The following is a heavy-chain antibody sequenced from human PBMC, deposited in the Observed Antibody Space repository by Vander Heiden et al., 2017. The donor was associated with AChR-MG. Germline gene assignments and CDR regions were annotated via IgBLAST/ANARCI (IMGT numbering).Heavy chain of an antibody. CDR3: AKDVIDINLFDY. Sequence: EVQLFESGGGLVQPGGSLRLPCASSGFPFSSDAMSWVRQAPGKGLEWVSAISGSGGSTYYADSVKGRFTISRDNSKNTLYLQMNSLRAEDTAVYYCAKDVIDINLFDYWGQGTLVTVSS. J-gene: IGHJ4*02. D-gene: IGHD3-16*02. CDR1: GFPFSSDA. CDR2: ISGSGGST. V-gene: IGHV3-23*01.